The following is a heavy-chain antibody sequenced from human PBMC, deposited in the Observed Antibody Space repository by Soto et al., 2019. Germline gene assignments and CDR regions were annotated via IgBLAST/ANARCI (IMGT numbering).Heavy chain of an antibody. J-gene: IGHJ5*02. CDR1: GGTFSSYA. D-gene: IGHD2-15*01. CDR2: IIPIFGTA. V-gene: IGHV1-69*06. CDR3: ARGPATVYNWFDP. Sequence: SVKVSCKASGGTFSSYAISWVRQAPGQGLEWMGGIIPIFGTANYAQKFQGRVTITADKSTSTAYMELSSLRSEDTAVYYCARGPATVYNWFDPWGQGTLVTVSS.